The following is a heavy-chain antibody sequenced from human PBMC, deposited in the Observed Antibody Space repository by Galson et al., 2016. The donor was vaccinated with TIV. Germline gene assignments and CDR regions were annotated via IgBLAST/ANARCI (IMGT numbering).Heavy chain of an antibody. Sequence: SLRLSCAASGFTSDDYPMHWVRQAPGKGLEWVSSINWKGNSLDYADSVKGRFTISRDNAKNTLYLQIHSLRTEDSAVYRCARDLVGMGRGYQYGMDVWGQGTAVTVSS. CDR1: GFTSDDYP. J-gene: IGHJ6*02. CDR2: INWKGNSL. CDR3: ARDLVGMGRGYQYGMDV. V-gene: IGHV3-9*02. D-gene: IGHD1-26*01.